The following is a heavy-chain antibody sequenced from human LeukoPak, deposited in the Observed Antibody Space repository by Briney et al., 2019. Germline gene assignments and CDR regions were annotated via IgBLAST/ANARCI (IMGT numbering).Heavy chain of an antibody. CDR3: ARGRITMT. Sequence: GGSLRLSCATSGFTFSSNWMTWVRQAPGKGLEWVANIKEDGSENYYVDSVKGQFTISRDNAKNSLYLQMNSLRAEDTAVYYCARGRITMTWGQGTVVTVSS. CDR1: GFTFSSNW. CDR2: IKEDGSEN. V-gene: IGHV3-7*01. J-gene: IGHJ4*02. D-gene: IGHD3-22*01.